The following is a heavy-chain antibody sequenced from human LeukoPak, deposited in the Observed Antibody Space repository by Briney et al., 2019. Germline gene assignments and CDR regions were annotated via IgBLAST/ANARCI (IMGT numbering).Heavy chain of an antibody. CDR1: GGSFSGYY. CDR2: INHSGST. D-gene: IGHD2-2*01. J-gene: IGHJ5*02. CDR3: ARGGLPLGYCSSTSCYAVHWFDP. Sequence: PSETLSLTRAVYGGSFSGYYWSWIRQPPGKGLEWIGEINHSGSTNYNPSLKSRVTISVDASKNQFSLKLSSVTAADTAVYYCARGGLPLGYCSSTSCYAVHWFDPWGQGTLVTVSS. V-gene: IGHV4-34*01.